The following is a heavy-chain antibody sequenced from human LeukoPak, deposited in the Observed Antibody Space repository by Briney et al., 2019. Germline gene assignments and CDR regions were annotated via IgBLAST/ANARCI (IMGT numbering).Heavy chain of an antibody. CDR1: GFTFSIYN. CDR2: IGSTSSTI. V-gene: IGHV3-48*02. Sequence: GGSLRLSCAASGFTFSIYNMNWVRLAPGKGLEWVSYIGSTSSTIYYADSVRGRFTISRDNAKNSLYLQMNSLRDDDTAVYFCARDDYCSGGDCYPGAFDYWGQGTPVTVSS. CDR3: ARDDYCSGGDCYPGAFDY. J-gene: IGHJ4*02. D-gene: IGHD2-15*01.